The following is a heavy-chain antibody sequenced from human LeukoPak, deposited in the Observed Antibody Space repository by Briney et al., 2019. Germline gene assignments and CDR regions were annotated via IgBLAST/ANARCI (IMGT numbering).Heavy chain of an antibody. V-gene: IGHV4-61*02. J-gene: IGHJ4*02. Sequence: SQTLSLTCTVSGGSISSGSYYWSWIRQPAGKGLEWIGRIYTSGSTNYNPSLKSRVTISVDTSKNQFSLKLRSVTAADTAVYYCAREFVGIVGAPDYWGQGTLVTVSS. D-gene: IGHD1-26*01. CDR1: GGSISSGSYY. CDR3: AREFVGIVGAPDY. CDR2: IYTSGST.